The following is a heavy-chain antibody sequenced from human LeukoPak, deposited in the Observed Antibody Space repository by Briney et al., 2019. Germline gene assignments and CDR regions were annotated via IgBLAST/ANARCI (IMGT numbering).Heavy chain of an antibody. Sequence: SETLSLTCTVSGGSISNYFWSWVRQPPGKGLEWIGYISYNGYTNYNPSLKSRVTMSIDTSKNQFSLRLRSVTAADTAVYYCARDLITVTKGFDIWGQGTMVSVSS. V-gene: IGHV4-59*01. CDR1: GGSISNYF. CDR2: ISYNGYT. CDR3: ARDLITVTKGFDI. J-gene: IGHJ3*02. D-gene: IGHD4-17*01.